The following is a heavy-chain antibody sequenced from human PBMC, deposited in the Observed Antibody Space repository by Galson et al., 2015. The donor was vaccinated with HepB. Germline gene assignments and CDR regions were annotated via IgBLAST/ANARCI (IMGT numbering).Heavy chain of an antibody. D-gene: IGHD3-22*01. Sequence: SVKVSCKASGYTFTSYYMHWVRQAPGQGLEWMGIINPSGGSTSYAQKFQGRVTMTRDTSTSTVYMELSSLRSEDTAVYYCARDTSTMIVVGGAFDIWGQGTMVTVSS. CDR3: ARDTSTMIVVGGAFDI. J-gene: IGHJ3*02. CDR2: INPSGGST. V-gene: IGHV1-46*01. CDR1: GYTFTSYY.